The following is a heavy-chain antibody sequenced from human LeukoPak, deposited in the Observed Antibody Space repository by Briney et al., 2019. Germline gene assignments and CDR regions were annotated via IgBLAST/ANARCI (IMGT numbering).Heavy chain of an antibody. Sequence: KPSETLSLTCTVSGGSISSYYWSWIRQPPGKGLEWIGYIYYSGSTNYNPSLKSRVTISVDTSKNQFSLKLSSVTAADTAVYYCARFYGDYSFDYWGQGTLVTVSS. CDR3: ARFYGDYSFDY. V-gene: IGHV4-59*01. J-gene: IGHJ4*02. CDR1: GGSISSYY. D-gene: IGHD4-17*01. CDR2: IYYSGST.